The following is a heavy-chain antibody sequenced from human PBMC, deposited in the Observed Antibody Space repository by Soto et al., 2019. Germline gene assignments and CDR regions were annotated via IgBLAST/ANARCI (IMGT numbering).Heavy chain of an antibody. Sequence: QVQLQQSGPGLVKPSQTLSLTCDISGDSVSSNTVSWKWIRKSPSRGLEWLGRTYYRSKWYDDSAESVKSLITLNPDTSKNQFSLHLNSLPPEDTAVYYCARSSFGHQVHRCDSWRQATLVTLSS. J-gene: IGHJ5*01. V-gene: IGHV6-1*01. CDR3: ARSSFGHQVHRCDS. CDR1: GDSVSSNTVS. CDR2: TYYRSKWYD. D-gene: IGHD3-16*01.